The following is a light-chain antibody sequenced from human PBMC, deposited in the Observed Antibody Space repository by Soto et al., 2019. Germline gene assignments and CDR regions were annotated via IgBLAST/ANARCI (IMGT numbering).Light chain of an antibody. CDR2: LEGSGSY. V-gene: IGLV4-60*02. CDR3: ETWDSNTRV. Sequence: QPVLTQSSSASASLGSSVKLTCTLSSGHNNYIIAWHQQQPGTAPRYLMKLEGSGSYNKGSGVPDRFSGSSSGADRYLTISNLQFEDETDYYCETWDSNTRVFGGGTKLTVL. J-gene: IGLJ3*02. CDR1: SGHNNYI.